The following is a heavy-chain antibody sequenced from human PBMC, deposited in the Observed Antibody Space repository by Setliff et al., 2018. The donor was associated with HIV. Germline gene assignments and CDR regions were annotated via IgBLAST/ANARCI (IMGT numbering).Heavy chain of an antibody. Sequence: GESLKISCKGSGYRFSDNWIGWVRQMPGKGLEWMGIIYPDDSATRYSPSFQGQVTISADKSISTAYLQWSSLKASDTAMYYCASGRKKNYDLFSGYYRILGVDFDYWGQGTLVTVSA. V-gene: IGHV5-51*01. J-gene: IGHJ4*02. CDR3: ASGRKKNYDLFSGYYRILGVDFDY. CDR1: GYRFSDNW. D-gene: IGHD3-3*01. CDR2: IYPDDSAT.